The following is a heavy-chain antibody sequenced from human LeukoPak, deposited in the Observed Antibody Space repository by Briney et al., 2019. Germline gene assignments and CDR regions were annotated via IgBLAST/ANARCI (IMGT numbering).Heavy chain of an antibody. D-gene: IGHD3-10*01. CDR3: ARDEHYYGSGSSWFDP. Sequence: SGTLSPTCAVSGGSISSSNWWSWVRQPPGKGLEWIGEIYHSGSTNYNPSLKSRVTISVDKSKNQFSLKLSSVTAADTAVYYCARDEHYYGSGSSWFDPWGQGTLVTVSS. CDR1: GGSISSSNW. CDR2: IYHSGST. V-gene: IGHV4-4*02. J-gene: IGHJ5*02.